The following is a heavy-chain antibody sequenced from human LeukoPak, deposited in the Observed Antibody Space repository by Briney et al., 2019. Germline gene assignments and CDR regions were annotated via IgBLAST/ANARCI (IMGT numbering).Heavy chain of an antibody. CDR1: GFTFSTYW. V-gene: IGHV3-74*01. CDR2: INSDGSST. D-gene: IGHD3-10*01. J-gene: IGHJ4*02. CDR3: TRGDGWGTYYNVDY. Sequence: GGSLRLSCAASGFTFSTYWMHGVRQAPGKGLVWVSRINSDGSSTSYADSVKGRFTISRDNAKNTLYLQMNSLRAEDTAVYYCTRGDGWGTYYNVDYWGQGTLVTVSS.